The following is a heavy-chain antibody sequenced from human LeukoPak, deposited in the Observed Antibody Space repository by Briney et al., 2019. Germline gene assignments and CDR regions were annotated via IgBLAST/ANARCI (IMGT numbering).Heavy chain of an antibody. CDR3: AKTQSGHYYDSSGYYLDY. Sequence: PGGSLRLSCAASGFTFSSYSMNWVRQAPGKGLEWVSAISGSGGSTYYADSVKGRFTISRDNSKNTLYLQMNSLRAEDTAVYYCAKTQSGHYYDSSGYYLDYWGQGTLVTVSS. CDR2: ISGSGGST. V-gene: IGHV3-23*01. D-gene: IGHD3-22*01. J-gene: IGHJ4*02. CDR1: GFTFSSYS.